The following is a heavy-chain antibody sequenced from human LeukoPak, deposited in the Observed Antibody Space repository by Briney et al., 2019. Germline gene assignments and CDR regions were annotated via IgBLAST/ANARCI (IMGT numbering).Heavy chain of an antibody. CDR2: ISHSGNT. J-gene: IGHJ4*02. CDR1: GGSISSYY. Sequence: SETLSLTCTVSGGSISSYYWSWVRQPPGKGLEWIGEISHSGNTNYNPSLKSRVTISVDNSKNQFSLKMTSVTAADTAVYYCARNFDSWGQGILVTVSS. CDR3: ARNFDS. V-gene: IGHV4-4*02.